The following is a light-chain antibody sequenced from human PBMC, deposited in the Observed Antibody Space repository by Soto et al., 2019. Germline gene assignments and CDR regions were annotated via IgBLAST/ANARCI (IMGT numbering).Light chain of an antibody. J-gene: IGKJ1*01. Sequence: DIQMTQSPSTLSASVGDRVTITFRASQSISRWLVWYEQKPGKVPKVLIYDASTLESGVPSRFSGSGSGTEFTLTISSLQPDDFATYYCQQYSNHWTFGQGTKVDIK. V-gene: IGKV1-5*01. CDR1: QSISRW. CDR2: DAS. CDR3: QQYSNHWT.